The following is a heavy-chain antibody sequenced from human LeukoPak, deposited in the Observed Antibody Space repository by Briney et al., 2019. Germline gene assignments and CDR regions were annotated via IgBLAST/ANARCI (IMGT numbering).Heavy chain of an antibody. V-gene: IGHV3-48*03. CDR1: GFTFSSYE. D-gene: IGHD3-22*01. CDR3: ARRVIVVGLDY. J-gene: IGHJ4*02. Sequence: GGSLRLSCAASGFTFSSYEMNWVRQAPGKGLEWVSYLSRSGINIYYADSVKGRFTISRDNAKNSLYLQMNSLRAEDTAVYYCARRVIVVGLDYWGQGILVTVSS. CDR2: LSRSGINI.